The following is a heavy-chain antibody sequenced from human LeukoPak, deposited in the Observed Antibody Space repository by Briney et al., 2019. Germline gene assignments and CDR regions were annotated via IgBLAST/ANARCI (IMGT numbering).Heavy chain of an antibody. CDR1: GGTFSSYA. Sequence: GSSVKVSCKASGGTFSSYAISWVRQAPGQGLEWMGGIIPIFGTANYAQKFQGRVTITADESTSTAYMELSSLRSEDTAVYYCARAFEYQQTLYNWFDPWGQGTLATVSS. J-gene: IGHJ5*02. CDR3: ARAFEYQQTLYNWFDP. V-gene: IGHV1-69*01. D-gene: IGHD2-2*01. CDR2: IIPIFGTA.